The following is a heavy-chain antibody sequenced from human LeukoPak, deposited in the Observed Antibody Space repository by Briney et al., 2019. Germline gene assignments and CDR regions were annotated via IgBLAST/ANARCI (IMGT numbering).Heavy chain of an antibody. J-gene: IGHJ4*02. CDR3: ARERPKYYYDSSPDY. D-gene: IGHD3-22*01. CDR2: ISSSSSYI. V-gene: IGHV3-21*01. CDR1: GFTFSSYS. Sequence: GGSLRLSCAASGFTFSSYSMNWVRQAPGGGLEWVSSISSSSSYIYYADSVKGRFTISRDNAKNSLYLQMNSLRAEDTAVYYCARERPKYYYDSSPDYWGQGTLVTVSS.